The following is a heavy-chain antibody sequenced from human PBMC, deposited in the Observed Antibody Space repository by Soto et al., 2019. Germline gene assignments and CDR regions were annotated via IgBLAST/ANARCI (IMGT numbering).Heavy chain of an antibody. Sequence: EVQLVESGGGLVQPGGSLRLSCAASGFTFSSYPMHWGRQAPGKGLDYVSAISSNGGSTDYANSVKGRFTISRDNSKNTLYIQMGSLRAEDMAVYVCARVVGAYACDIGGQGTMVTVSS. CDR2: ISSNGGST. D-gene: IGHD1-26*01. CDR1: GFTFSSYP. J-gene: IGHJ3*02. V-gene: IGHV3-64*01. CDR3: ARVVGAYACDI.